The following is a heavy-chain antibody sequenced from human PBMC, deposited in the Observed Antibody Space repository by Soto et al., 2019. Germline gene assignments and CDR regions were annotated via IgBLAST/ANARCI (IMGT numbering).Heavy chain of an antibody. CDR3: ARGIVVVIGPSAPFDY. V-gene: IGHV1-69*13. CDR2: IIPIFGTA. J-gene: IGHJ4*02. Sequence: ASVKVSCKASGGTFSSYAISWVRQAPGQGLEWMGGIIPIFGTANYAQKFQGRVTITADESTSTAYMELSSLRSEDTAVYYCARGIVVVIGPSAPFDYWGQGTLVTVSS. CDR1: GGTFSSYA. D-gene: IGHD3-22*01.